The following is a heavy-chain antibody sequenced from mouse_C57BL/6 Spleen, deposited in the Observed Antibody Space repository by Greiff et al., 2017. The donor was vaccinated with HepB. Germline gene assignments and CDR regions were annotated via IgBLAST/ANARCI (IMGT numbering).Heavy chain of an antibody. V-gene: IGHV3-6*01. CDR2: ISYDGSN. J-gene: IGHJ3*01. Sequence: EVKLMESGPGLVKPSQSLSLTCSVTGYSIPSGYYWNWIRQFPGNKLEWMGYISYDGSNNYNPSLKNRISITRDTSKNQFFLKLNSVTTEDTATYYCARDPGPFAYWGQGTLVTVSA. CDR1: GYSIPSGYY. CDR3: ARDPGPFAY.